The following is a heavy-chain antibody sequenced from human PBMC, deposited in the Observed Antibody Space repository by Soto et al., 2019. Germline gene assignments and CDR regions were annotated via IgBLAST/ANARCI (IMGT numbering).Heavy chain of an antibody. CDR1: GDTFTTYG. CDR3: ATQLGYYYYMDV. V-gene: IGHV1-18*01. Sequence: ASVKVSCKASGDTFTTYGISWVRQAPGQGLEWMGWISVYNGNTNYAQKLQGRVTMTTDTSTSTAYMELRSLRSDDTAVYYCATQLGYYYYMDVWGKGTTVTVSS. D-gene: IGHD6-13*01. CDR2: ISVYNGNT. J-gene: IGHJ6*03.